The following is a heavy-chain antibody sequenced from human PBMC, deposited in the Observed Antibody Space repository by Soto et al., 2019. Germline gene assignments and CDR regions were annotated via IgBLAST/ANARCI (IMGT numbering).Heavy chain of an antibody. J-gene: IGHJ6*02. CDR1: GYSFSYYW. CDR2: IYPGDSDT. CDR3: ARHNIGSGWYGGASTGPLKVYYYGMDV. V-gene: IGHV5-51*01. D-gene: IGHD6-19*01. Sequence: PGESLKISCKGSGYSFSYYWIGWVRQMPGKGLEWMGIIYPGDSDTRYSPSFQGQVTISADKSISTAYLQWSSLKASDTAMYYCARHNIGSGWYGGASTGPLKVYYYGMDVWGQGTTVTVSS.